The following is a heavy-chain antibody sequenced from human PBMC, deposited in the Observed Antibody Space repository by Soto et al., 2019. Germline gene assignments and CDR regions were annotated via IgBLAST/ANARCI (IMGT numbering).Heavy chain of an antibody. CDR1: GFSLSNARMG. V-gene: IGHV2-26*01. D-gene: IGHD3-3*01. CDR2: IFSNDEK. Sequence: QVTLKESGPVLVQPTETLTLTCTVSGFSLSNARMGVSWIRQPPGKALEWLAHIFSNDEKSYSTSLKSRLTISKDTSKSQVVLTMTNMDPVDTATYYCARIRDFWSGYSVWYFDYWGQGTLVTVSS. CDR3: ARIRDFWSGYSVWYFDY. J-gene: IGHJ4*02.